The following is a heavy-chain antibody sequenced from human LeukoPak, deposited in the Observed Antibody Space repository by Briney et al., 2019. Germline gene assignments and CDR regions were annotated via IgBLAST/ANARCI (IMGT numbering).Heavy chain of an antibody. CDR3: ARHDNRGYYSLHY. CDR2: DHYTGSS. Sequence: SETLSLTCTVSGASISDYYWSWIRQPPGKGLEWIGFDHYTGSSNYNPSLKSRVTTSVDTSKSQFSLKLISVTAADTAVYYCARHDNRGYYSLHYWGQGALVTVSS. V-gene: IGHV4-59*08. D-gene: IGHD3-22*01. J-gene: IGHJ4*02. CDR1: GASISDYY.